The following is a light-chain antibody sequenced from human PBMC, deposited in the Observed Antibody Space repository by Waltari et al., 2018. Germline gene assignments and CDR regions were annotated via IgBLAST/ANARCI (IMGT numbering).Light chain of an antibody. J-gene: IGKJ4*01. V-gene: IGKV1-39*01. CDR1: QNIDNY. CDR2: TAS. CDR3: QQSYSNPVT. Sequence: DIKMKQSPSSLSASVGERVTITCRASQNIDNYLNWYQQKPGKAPNLLIYTASSLQSGVPSRFDGSGSGTDFTLTISSLQPEDFATYYCQQSYSNPVTFGGGTKVEIK.